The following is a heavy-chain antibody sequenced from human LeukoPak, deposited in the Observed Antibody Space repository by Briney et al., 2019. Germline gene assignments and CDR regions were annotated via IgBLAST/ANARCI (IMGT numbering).Heavy chain of an antibody. CDR1: GGTFSSCA. CDR3: ARDEAAAGTIWFDP. V-gene: IGHV1-69*05. D-gene: IGHD6-13*01. J-gene: IGHJ5*02. Sequence: GSSVKVSCKASGGTFSSCAISWVRQAPGQGLEWMGGIIPIFGTANYAQKFQGRVTITTDESTSTAYMELSSLRSEDTAVYYCARDEAAAGTIWFDPWGQGTLVTVSS. CDR2: IIPIFGTA.